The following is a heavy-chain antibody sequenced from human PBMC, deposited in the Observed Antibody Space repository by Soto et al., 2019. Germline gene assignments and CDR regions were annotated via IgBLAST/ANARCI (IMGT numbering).Heavy chain of an antibody. CDR1: GFTFSSYG. D-gene: IGHD6-13*01. V-gene: IGHV3-33*01. CDR2: IWYDGSNK. CDR3: ARDKAAAAGPTD. Sequence: GGSLRLSCAASGFTFSSYGMHWVRQAPGKGLEWVAVIWYDGSNKYYADSVKGRFTISRDNSKNTLYLQMNSLRAEDTAVYYCARDKAAAAGPTDWGQGTLVTVSS. J-gene: IGHJ4*02.